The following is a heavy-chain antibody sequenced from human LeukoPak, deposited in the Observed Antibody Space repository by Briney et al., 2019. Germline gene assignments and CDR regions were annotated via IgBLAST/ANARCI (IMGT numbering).Heavy chain of an antibody. Sequence: GGSLRHSCAHPGVSSFGSLLSSVRQAPGKGLEWVSSIGGSSTTIFYADSVKGRSTVSRDNAKKSVFLQMNSLRAEDTAVYYCARAIFGVAHPPYYFYHYLDVWRKGTTVTVSS. CDR1: GVSSFGSL. CDR2: IGGSSTTI. D-gene: IGHD3-10*01. J-gene: IGHJ6*03. CDR3: ARAIFGVAHPPYYFYHYLDV. V-gene: IGHV3-21*01.